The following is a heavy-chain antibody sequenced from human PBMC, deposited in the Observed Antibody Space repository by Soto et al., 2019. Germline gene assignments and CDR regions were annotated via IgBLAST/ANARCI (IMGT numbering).Heavy chain of an antibody. CDR1: GGSISSSSYY. J-gene: IGHJ4*02. V-gene: IGHV4-39*07. CDR3: ARKAWVRFDY. D-gene: IGHD7-27*01. CDR2: VFHTGNT. Sequence: TSETLSLTCTVSGGSISSSSYYWGWIRQPPGKGLEWIGEVFHTGNTNYNPSLKSRVTMSVDKSTNEFSLKVTSVTAADTAIYYCARKAWVRFDYWGQGALVTVSS.